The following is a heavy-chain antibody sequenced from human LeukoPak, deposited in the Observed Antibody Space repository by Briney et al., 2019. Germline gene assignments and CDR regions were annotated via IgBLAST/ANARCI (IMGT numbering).Heavy chain of an antibody. J-gene: IGHJ4*02. D-gene: IGHD4-17*01. Sequence: TGGSLRLSCVGSGFTFSDYAIHWVRQAPGKGLEWVAVASHDEVGKQFADSVKGRFTLSRDNSRDSVYLQMNRLRDEDTGVYYCAKDRGYGEHEPFESWGQGSLVAVSS. V-gene: IGHV3-30*18. CDR3: AKDRGYGEHEPFES. CDR1: GFTFSDYA. CDR2: ASHDEVGK.